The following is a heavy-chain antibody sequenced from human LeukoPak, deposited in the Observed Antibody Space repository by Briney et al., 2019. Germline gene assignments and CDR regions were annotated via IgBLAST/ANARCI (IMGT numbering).Heavy chain of an antibody. D-gene: IGHD5-18*01. CDR3: AKVRKVYTAMVTRWFDP. Sequence: PGGSLRLSCAASGFTFSSYAMSWVCQAPGKGLEWVSAISGSGGSTYYADSVKGRFTISRDNSKNTLYLQMNSLRAEDTAVYYCAKVRKVYTAMVTRWFDPWGQGTLVTVSS. V-gene: IGHV3-23*01. CDR2: ISGSGGST. CDR1: GFTFSSYA. J-gene: IGHJ5*02.